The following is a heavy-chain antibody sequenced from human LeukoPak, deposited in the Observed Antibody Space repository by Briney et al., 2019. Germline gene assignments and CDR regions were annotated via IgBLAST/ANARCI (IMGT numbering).Heavy chain of an antibody. CDR2: INPNSVGT. V-gene: IGHV1-2*06. CDR1: GYTFTGYY. J-gene: IGHJ6*03. D-gene: IGHD3-3*01. CDR3: ARGDYDFWSGPKRYYYYMDV. Sequence: GASVKVSCKASGYTFTGYYMHWVRQAPGQGLEWMGRINPNSVGTNYAQKFQGRVTMTTDTSTSTAYMELRSLRSDDTAVYYCARGDYDFWSGPKRYYYYMDVWGKGTTVTVSS.